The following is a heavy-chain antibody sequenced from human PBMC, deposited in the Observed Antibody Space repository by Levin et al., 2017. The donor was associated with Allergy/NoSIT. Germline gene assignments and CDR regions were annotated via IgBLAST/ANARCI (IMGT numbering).Heavy chain of an antibody. J-gene: IGHJ4*02. D-gene: IGHD2-15*01. CDR2: ISYDGSNK. CDR1: GFTFSSYA. CDR3: ARGRGCSGGSCYEGSLYYFDY. V-gene: IGHV3-30-3*01. Sequence: GESLKISCAASGFTFSSYAMHWVRQAPGKGLEWVAVISYDGSNKYYADSVKGRFTISRDNSKNTLYLQMNSLRAEDTAVYYCARGRGCSGGSCYEGSLYYFDYWGQGTLVTVSS.